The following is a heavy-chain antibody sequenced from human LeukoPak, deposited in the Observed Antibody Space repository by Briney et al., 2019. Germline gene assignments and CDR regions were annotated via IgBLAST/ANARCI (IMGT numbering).Heavy chain of an antibody. Sequence: GGSLRLSCAASGFTFSSFCMNWLRQAPGKGLEWVANIKQDGSEKYYADSVKGRFTISRDNAKNSLFLQMNSLRAEDTAVYYCAREGDISVITYAYWGQGTLVTVSS. J-gene: IGHJ4*02. CDR2: IKQDGSEK. V-gene: IGHV3-7*01. CDR1: GFTFSSFC. CDR3: AREGDISVITYAY. D-gene: IGHD5-12*01.